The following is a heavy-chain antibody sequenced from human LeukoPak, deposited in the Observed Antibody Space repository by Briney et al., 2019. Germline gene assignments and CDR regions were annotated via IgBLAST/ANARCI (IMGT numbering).Heavy chain of an antibody. D-gene: IGHD6-13*01. Sequence: GGSLRLSCAASGFTISSYSMNWVRQAPGKGLEWVSYISSSSSTIHYADSVKGRFTISRDNAKNSLYLQMNSLRAEDTAVYYCTTEFNSSSWYYYYYYGMDVWGQGTTVTVSS. CDR2: ISSSSSTI. V-gene: IGHV3-48*04. CDR1: GFTISSYS. J-gene: IGHJ6*02. CDR3: TTEFNSSSWYYYYYYGMDV.